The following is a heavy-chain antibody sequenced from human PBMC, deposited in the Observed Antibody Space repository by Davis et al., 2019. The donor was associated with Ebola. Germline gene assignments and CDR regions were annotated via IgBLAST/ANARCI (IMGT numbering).Heavy chain of an antibody. CDR1: GGSISSYY. CDR2: IYYSGST. Sequence: MPGGSLRLSCTVSGGSISSYYWSWIRQPPGKGLEWIGYIYYSGSTNYNPSLKSRVTISVDTSKNQFSLKLNSVTAADTAMYYCARGGASCYESLQSWGQGTPVTVSS. D-gene: IGHD2-2*01. J-gene: IGHJ5*02. CDR3: ARGGASCYESLQS. V-gene: IGHV4-59*08.